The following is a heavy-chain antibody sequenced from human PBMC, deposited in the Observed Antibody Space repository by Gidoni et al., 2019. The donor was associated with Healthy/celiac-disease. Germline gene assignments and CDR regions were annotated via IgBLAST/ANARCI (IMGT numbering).Heavy chain of an antibody. CDR3: ARENGYSYGYSDY. D-gene: IGHD5-18*01. Sequence: EVQLVESGGGLVKAGGSLRLSGAASGFTFSRYRMNWVRPAPGKGLEWVSSISISSSYIDHADSVRGRFTIARDNAKNSLYLQMNSLRAEDTAVYYCARENGYSYGYSDYWGQGTLVTVSS. J-gene: IGHJ4*02. V-gene: IGHV3-21*01. CDR2: ISISSSYI. CDR1: GFTFSRYR.